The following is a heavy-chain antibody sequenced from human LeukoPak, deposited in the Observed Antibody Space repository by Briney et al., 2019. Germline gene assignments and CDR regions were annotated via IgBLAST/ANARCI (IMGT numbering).Heavy chain of an antibody. V-gene: IGHV3-74*01. CDR1: GFTFSSYW. CDR3: VRGNDYGGPHY. Sequence: PGGSLRLSCAASGFTFSSYWMHWVRQAPGKGLVWVSRIDRDGSRINYADSVKGRFTISRDNGKNTLFLQVNSLRAEDAAVYYCVRGNDYGGPHYWGQGTLVTVSS. J-gene: IGHJ4*02. CDR2: IDRDGSRI. D-gene: IGHD4-23*01.